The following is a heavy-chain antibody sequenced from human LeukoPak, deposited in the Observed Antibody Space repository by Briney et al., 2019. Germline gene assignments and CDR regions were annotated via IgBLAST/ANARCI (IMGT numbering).Heavy chain of an antibody. CDR3: ARDGVADGIYFDN. J-gene: IGHJ4*02. V-gene: IGHV3-21*01. Sequence: KSGGSLRLSCAASGFTFSSYWMSWVRQAPGKGLEWVSSISSSSSYIYYADSVKGRFTISRDNAKNSLYLQMNSLRAEDTAVYYCARDGVADGIYFDNWGQGTLVTVSS. D-gene: IGHD6-13*01. CDR1: GFTFSSYW. CDR2: ISSSSSYI.